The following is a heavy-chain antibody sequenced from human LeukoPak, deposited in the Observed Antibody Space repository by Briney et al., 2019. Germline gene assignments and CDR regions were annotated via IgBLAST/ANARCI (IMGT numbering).Heavy chain of an antibody. D-gene: IGHD5-24*01. Sequence: SETLSLTCTVSGGSISISSYSWGWIRQPPGRGLEWIGSINFRGSTYYNPSLESRVTISVGTSKSQLSLKLSSVTAADTAVYYCARHRRGDAYNPNDYWGQETLVTVSS. J-gene: IGHJ4*02. CDR2: INFRGST. CDR3: ARHRRGDAYNPNDY. CDR1: GGSISISSYS. V-gene: IGHV4-39*01.